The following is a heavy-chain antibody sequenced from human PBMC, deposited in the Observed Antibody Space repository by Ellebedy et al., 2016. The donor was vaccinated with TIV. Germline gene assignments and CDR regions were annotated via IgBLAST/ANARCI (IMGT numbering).Heavy chain of an antibody. CDR3: ARDQAEAYGSGSYYPLYYYGMDV. J-gene: IGHJ6*02. CDR2: ISSSSSYI. CDR1: GFTFSSYS. Sequence: GESLKISCAASGFTFSSYSMNWVRQAPGKGLEWVSSISSSSSYIYYADSVKGRFTISRDNAKNSLYLQMNSLRAEDTAVYYCARDQAEAYGSGSYYPLYYYGMDVWGQGTTVTVSS. D-gene: IGHD3-10*01. V-gene: IGHV3-21*01.